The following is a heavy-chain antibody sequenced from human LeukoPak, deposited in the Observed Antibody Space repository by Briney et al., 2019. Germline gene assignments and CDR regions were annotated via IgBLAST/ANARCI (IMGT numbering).Heavy chain of an antibody. J-gene: IGHJ4*02. Sequence: ASVKVSCKVSGYTLTELSMHWVRQAPGKGLEWMGGFDPEDGETIYAQKFQGRVTMTEYTSTDTAYMELSSLRSEDTAVYYCATTTVGVPAATDFDYWGQGTLVTVSS. V-gene: IGHV1-24*01. CDR2: FDPEDGET. CDR3: ATTTVGVPAATDFDY. D-gene: IGHD2-2*01. CDR1: GYTLTELS.